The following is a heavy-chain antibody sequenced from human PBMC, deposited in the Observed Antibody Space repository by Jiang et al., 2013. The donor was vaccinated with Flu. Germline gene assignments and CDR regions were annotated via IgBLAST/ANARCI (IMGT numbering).Heavy chain of an antibody. J-gene: IGHJ4*02. CDR2: IWYDGSNK. Sequence: RLSCAASGFTFSSYGMHWVRQAPGKGLEWVAVIWYDGSNKYYADSVKGRFTISRDNSKNTLYLQMNSLRAEDTAVYYCARDVYCSSTSCYTGGVDYWGQGTLVTVSS. D-gene: IGHD2-2*02. CDR1: GFTFSSYG. CDR3: ARDVYCSSTSCYTGGVDY. V-gene: IGHV3-33*01.